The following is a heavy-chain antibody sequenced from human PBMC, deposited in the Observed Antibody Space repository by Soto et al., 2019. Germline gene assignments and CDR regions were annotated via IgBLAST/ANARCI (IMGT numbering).Heavy chain of an antibody. V-gene: IGHV1-18*01. CDR2: ISGFNGNT. D-gene: IGHD6-19*01. Sequence: QDQLVQSGAEVKKPGASVTVSCKASGYSFTNYGITWVRQAPGQGLEWMGWISGFNGNTHYAQKLQGRVTMTTDASTRTAYMELRSLRSDDTAVYYCARDRGVAPPVAGNTHYYYYMDVWSKGTTVTVSS. CDR1: GYSFTNYG. CDR3: ARDRGVAPPVAGNTHYYYYMDV. J-gene: IGHJ6*03.